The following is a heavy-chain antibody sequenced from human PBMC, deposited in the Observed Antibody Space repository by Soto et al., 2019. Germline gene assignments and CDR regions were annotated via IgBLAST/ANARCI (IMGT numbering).Heavy chain of an antibody. CDR2: ISSTTNYI. V-gene: IGHV3-21*06. J-gene: IGHJ4*02. Sequence: GGSLRLSCAASGFTFTRYSRNWVRQAPGKGLEWVASISSTTNYIYYGESLKGRLTISRDNAKSSMYLQMNTLRAEDTAVYYCARESEDLSSNLDYWGQGTLVTVYS. CDR1: GFTFTRYS. CDR3: ARESEDLSSNLDY.